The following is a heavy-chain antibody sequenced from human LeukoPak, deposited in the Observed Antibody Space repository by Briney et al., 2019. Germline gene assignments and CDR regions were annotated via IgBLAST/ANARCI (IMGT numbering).Heavy chain of an antibody. CDR1: GGSFSGYY. CDR2: VYSSRYT. Sequence: SETLSLTCAVYGGSFSGYYWTWIRQSPGKGLEWIGFVYSSRYTNYNPSLKSRLTMSVDTSRNQFSLKLNSVTAADTAVYFCASGLGSDWHFDFWGQGTLVIVSS. CDR3: ASGLGSDWHFDF. J-gene: IGHJ4*02. V-gene: IGHV4-59*01. D-gene: IGHD3-9*01.